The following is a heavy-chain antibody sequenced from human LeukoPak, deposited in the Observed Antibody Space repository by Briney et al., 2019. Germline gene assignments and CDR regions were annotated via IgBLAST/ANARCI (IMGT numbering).Heavy chain of an antibody. Sequence: PSETLSLTCTVSGGSISSYYWSWIRQPPGKGLEWIGYIYYSGSTNYNPSLKSRVTISVDTSKNQFSLKLSSVTAADTAVYYCARGYYYGSGSYYTPTRFDYWGQGTLVTVSS. CDR3: ARGYYYGSGSYYTPTRFDY. CDR2: IYYSGST. J-gene: IGHJ4*02. V-gene: IGHV4-59*01. D-gene: IGHD3-10*01. CDR1: GGSISSYY.